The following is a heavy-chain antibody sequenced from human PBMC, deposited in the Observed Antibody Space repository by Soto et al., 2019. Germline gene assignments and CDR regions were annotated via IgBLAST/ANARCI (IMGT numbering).Heavy chain of an antibody. D-gene: IGHD1-20*01. J-gene: IGHJ4*02. V-gene: IGHV3-43*01. CDR2: INWDGSNT. CDR1: GFNFDEYS. Sequence: GGSLRLSCAASGFNFDEYSIHWGRQAPGKGLEWVSLINWDGSNTYYADSVKGRFSISRDNSINSVYLEMNSLRTEDTAFYVFAKVSTQHSWNDGPDSWDKGTLVTVAS. CDR3: AKVSTQHSWNDGPDS.